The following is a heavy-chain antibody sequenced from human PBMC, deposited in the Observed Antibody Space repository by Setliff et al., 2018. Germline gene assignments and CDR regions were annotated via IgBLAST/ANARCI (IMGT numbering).Heavy chain of an antibody. CDR3: ARTSTGRYFDL. J-gene: IGHJ2*01. CDR1: DFSVGSVYY. CDR2: IYYSGTT. Sequence: SETLSLTCAVSDFSVGSVYYWGWIRQPPGRGLEWIANIYYSGTTHYSPSFQSRVTMSVDASKNQFSLNLSSVTAADTALYYCARTSTGRYFDLWGRGTLVTVSS. D-gene: IGHD2-2*01. V-gene: IGHV4-38-2*01.